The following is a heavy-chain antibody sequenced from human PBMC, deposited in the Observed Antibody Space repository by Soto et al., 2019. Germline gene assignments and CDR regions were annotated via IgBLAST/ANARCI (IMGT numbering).Heavy chain of an antibody. CDR3: ARLPRGQEYYANSGYLTYYYGMDV. CDR1: GGTFSSCA. V-gene: IGHV1-69*01. Sequence: QVQLVQSGAEVKKPGSSVKVSCKASGGTFSSCAINWVRQAPGQGLEWMGGIIPMFGTTNYAQKFQGRVTITADESTSTAYMELSSLRSEDTAVYYCARLPRGQEYYANSGYLTYYYGMDVWGQGTTVTVSS. CDR2: IIPMFGTT. J-gene: IGHJ6*02. D-gene: IGHD3-22*01.